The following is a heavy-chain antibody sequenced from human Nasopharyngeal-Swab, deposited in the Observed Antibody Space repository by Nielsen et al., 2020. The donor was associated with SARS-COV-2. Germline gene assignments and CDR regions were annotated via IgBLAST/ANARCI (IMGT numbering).Heavy chain of an antibody. CDR1: GYSISSGYY. CDR2: IYHNGST. V-gene: IGHV4-38-2*02. J-gene: IGHJ5*02. CDR3: ARLVRGAVFNWFDP. D-gene: IGHD2-21*01. Sequence: SETLSLTCTVSGYSISSGYYWGWIRQPPGKGLEWIGSIYHNGSTYYNPSLKSRVTISVDTSKNQFSLKLSSVTAADTAVYYCARLVRGAVFNWFDPWGQGTLVTVSS.